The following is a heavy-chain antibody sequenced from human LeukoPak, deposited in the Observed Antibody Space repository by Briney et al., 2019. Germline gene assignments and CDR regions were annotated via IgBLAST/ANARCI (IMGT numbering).Heavy chain of an antibody. J-gene: IGHJ4*02. CDR2: IYTSGST. CDR1: GGSISSYY. CDR3: ARSYYYDSSGYLDY. V-gene: IGHV4-4*07. D-gene: IGHD3-22*01. Sequence: PSVTLSLTCTVSGGSISSYYWSWIRQPAGKGLEWIGRIYTSGSTNYNPSLKSRVPMSVDTSKNQFSLKLSSVTAADTAVYYCARSYYYDSSGYLDYWGQETLVTVSS.